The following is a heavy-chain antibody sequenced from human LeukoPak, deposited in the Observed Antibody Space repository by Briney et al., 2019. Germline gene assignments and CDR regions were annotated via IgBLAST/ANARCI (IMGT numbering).Heavy chain of an antibody. CDR3: ARDVRSLPAAIWRVASSYYYYGMDV. J-gene: IGHJ6*02. D-gene: IGHD2-2*02. CDR2: ISYDGSNK. V-gene: IGHV3-30-3*01. Sequence: GGSLRLSCAASGFTFSSYAMHWVRQAPGKGLEWVAVISYDGSNKYYADSVKGRFTISRDNSKNTLYLQMNSLRAEYTAVYYCARDVRSLPAAIWRVASSYYYYGMDVWGQGTTVTVSS. CDR1: GFTFSSYA.